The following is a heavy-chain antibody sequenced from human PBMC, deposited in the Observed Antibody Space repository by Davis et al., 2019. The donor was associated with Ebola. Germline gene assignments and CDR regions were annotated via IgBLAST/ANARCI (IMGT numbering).Heavy chain of an antibody. V-gene: IGHV1-69*04. J-gene: IGHJ4*02. CDR1: GGTFSSYA. D-gene: IGHD3-3*01. CDR3: ARDQGTIFGVVTTRSDY. CDR2: IIPILGIA. Sequence: SVKVSCKASGGTFSSYAISWVRQAPGQGLEWMGRIIPILGIANYAQKLQGRVTMTTDTSTSTAYMELRSLRSDDTAVYYCARDQGTIFGVVTTRSDYWGQGTLVTVSS.